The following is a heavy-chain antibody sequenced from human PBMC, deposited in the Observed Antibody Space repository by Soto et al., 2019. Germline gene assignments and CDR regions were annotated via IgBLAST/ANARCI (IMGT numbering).Heavy chain of an antibody. CDR1: VDSINNRSYY. J-gene: IGHJ4*02. CDR2: IYYSGST. Sequence: LSXTCTVTVDSINNRSYYWGGIRQPPGKGLEWIVSIYYSGSTYNNPSLKSRVSMSVDTSKNQFSLKLRYVTAADTALYYCARQRTSVVTQAYFDAWGQGSLVTVSS. CDR3: ARQRTSVVTQAYFDA. D-gene: IGHD2-21*02. V-gene: IGHV4-39*01.